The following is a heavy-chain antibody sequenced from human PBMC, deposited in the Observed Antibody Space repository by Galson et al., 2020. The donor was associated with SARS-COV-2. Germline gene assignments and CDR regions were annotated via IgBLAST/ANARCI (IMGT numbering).Heavy chain of an antibody. D-gene: IGHD2-15*01. CDR1: GGSISSGGYS. J-gene: IGHJ6*03. Sequence: TLSLTCAVSGGSISSGGYSWSWIRQPPGKGLEWIGYIYYSGSTYYNPSLKSRVTISVDTSKNQFSLKLSSVTAADTAVYYCARGVGCSGGSCYRYYYYYYMDVWGKGTTVTISS. CDR3: ARGVGCSGGSCYRYYYYYYMDV. V-gene: IGHV4-30-4*07. CDR2: IYYSGST.